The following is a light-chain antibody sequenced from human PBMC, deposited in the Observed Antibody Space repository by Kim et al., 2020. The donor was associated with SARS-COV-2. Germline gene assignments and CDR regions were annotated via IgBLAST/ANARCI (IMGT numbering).Light chain of an antibody. V-gene: IGKV1-17*01. CDR2: TAS. J-gene: IGKJ3*01. CDR3: QQSRTVPLT. CDR1: QGIRDS. Sequence: GDTVTITCRASQGIRDSLGRYQQKPGRAPKRLIYTASNLQSGVPSRCSGTGSETEFTLTITSLQPEDFATYFCQQSRTVPLTFGPGTQMEIK.